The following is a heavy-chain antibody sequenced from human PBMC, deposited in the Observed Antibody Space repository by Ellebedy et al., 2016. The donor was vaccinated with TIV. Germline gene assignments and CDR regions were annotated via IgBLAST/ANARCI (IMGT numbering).Heavy chain of an antibody. J-gene: IGHJ4*02. CDR3: ARHSVPNDYGELDY. CDR2: IYYSGST. CDR1: GGSFSGYY. V-gene: IGHV4-59*08. D-gene: IGHD4-17*01. Sequence: MPSETLSLTCAVYGGSFSGYYWSWIRQPQGKGLEWIGYIYYSGSTNYNPSLKSPVTISVDTSKNQFSLKLSSVTAADTAVYYCARHSVPNDYGELDYWGQGTLVTVSS.